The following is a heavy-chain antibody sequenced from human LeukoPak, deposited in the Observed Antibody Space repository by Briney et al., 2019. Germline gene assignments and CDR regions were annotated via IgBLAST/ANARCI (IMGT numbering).Heavy chain of an antibody. V-gene: IGHV3-7*03. Sequence: PGGSLRLPCAASGFTFSSYWMSWVRQAPGKGLEWVANIKQDGSEKYYVDSVKGRFTISRDNAKNSLYLQMNSLRAEDTAVYYCAREDSIGYYGMDVWGQGTTVTVSS. CDR2: IKQDGSEK. J-gene: IGHJ6*02. CDR1: GFTFSSYW. D-gene: IGHD6-6*01. CDR3: AREDSIGYYGMDV.